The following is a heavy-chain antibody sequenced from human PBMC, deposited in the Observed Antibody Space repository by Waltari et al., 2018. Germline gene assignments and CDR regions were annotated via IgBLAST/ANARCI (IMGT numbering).Heavy chain of an antibody. CDR3: ARGLSDDAPVGDY. Sequence: GAEVKKPGASVKVSCKASGYTFTGYYMHWVRQAPGQGLEWMGRINPNSGGTNYAQKFQGRVTMTRDTSISTAYMELSRLRSDDTAVYYCARGLSDDAPVGDYWGQGTLVTVSS. CDR2: INPNSGGT. V-gene: IGHV1-2*06. D-gene: IGHD3-16*01. CDR1: GYTFTGYY. J-gene: IGHJ4*02.